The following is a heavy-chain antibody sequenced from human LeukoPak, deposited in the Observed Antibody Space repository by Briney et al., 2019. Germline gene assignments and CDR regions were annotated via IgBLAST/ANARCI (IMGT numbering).Heavy chain of an antibody. V-gene: IGHV1-2*02. D-gene: IGHD5-18*01. Sequence: GASVKVSCKASGYTFTGYYMHWVRQAPGQGLEWMGWINPNSGGTNYAQKFQGRVTMTRDTSISTAYMELSRLRSDDTAVYYCALGPLVRGLYVDTGNFDYWGQGTLVTVSS. CDR1: GYTFTGYY. CDR3: ALGPLVRGLYVDTGNFDY. CDR2: INPNSGGT. J-gene: IGHJ4*02.